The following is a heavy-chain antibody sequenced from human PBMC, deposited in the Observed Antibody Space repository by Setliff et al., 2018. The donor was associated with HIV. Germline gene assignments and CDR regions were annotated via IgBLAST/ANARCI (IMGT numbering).Heavy chain of an antibody. D-gene: IGHD3-3*01. CDR1: GGSINDERYY. CDR3: ARDQSDWFY. V-gene: IGHV4-39*07. J-gene: IGHJ4*02. Sequence: SETLSLTCSVSGGSINDERYYWSWIRQPPGKGLEWTGSIYQNGRTYYNPSLKSRVTISVDTSKSQFSLKLNSVTAADTAVYYCARDQSDWFYWGQGTLVTVSS. CDR2: IYQNGRT.